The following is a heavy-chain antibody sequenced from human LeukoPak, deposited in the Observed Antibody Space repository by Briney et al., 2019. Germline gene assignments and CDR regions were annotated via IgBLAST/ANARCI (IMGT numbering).Heavy chain of an antibody. CDR2: ISWNSGSI. CDR1: GFTFDDYA. J-gene: IGHJ4*02. D-gene: IGHD6-19*01. Sequence: PGRSLRLSCAASGFTFDDYAMHWVRQAPGKGLEWVSGISWNSGSIGYADSVKGRFTISRDNAKNSLYLQMNSLRAEDTALYYCAKDGGSGWPSDYWGQGTLVTVSS. V-gene: IGHV3-9*01. CDR3: AKDGGSGWPSDY.